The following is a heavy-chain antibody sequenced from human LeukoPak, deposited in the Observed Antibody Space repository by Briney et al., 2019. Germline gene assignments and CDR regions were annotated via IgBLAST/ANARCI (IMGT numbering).Heavy chain of an antibody. V-gene: IGHV4-61*02. Sequence: SETLSLTCTVSGGSISSGSYYWSWIRQPAGKGLEWIGRIYTSGSTNYNPSLKSRVTISVDTSKNQFSLKLISVTAADTAVYYWARHEPGYCSSTSCYYSNWFDPWGQGTLVTVSS. D-gene: IGHD2-2*01. CDR2: IYTSGST. CDR1: GGSISSGSYY. J-gene: IGHJ5*02. CDR3: ARHEPGYCSSTSCYYSNWFDP.